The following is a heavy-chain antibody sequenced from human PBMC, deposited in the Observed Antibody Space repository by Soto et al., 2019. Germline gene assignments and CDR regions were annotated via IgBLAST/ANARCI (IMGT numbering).Heavy chain of an antibody. CDR3: ARGDGDYYDGNGYLGRH. Sequence: EVQLVESGGGIVQPGGSLRLSCAASGFTFSSYWMHWVRQAPGKGLVWVSRINSDGSRTSYADSAKGRFTISRDNAKNTVYLQMNSLRAEDTAVYYCARGDGDYYDGNGYLGRHWGQVNLGTVSS. CDR1: GFTFSSYW. D-gene: IGHD3-22*01. CDR2: INSDGSRT. J-gene: IGHJ4*02. V-gene: IGHV3-74*01.